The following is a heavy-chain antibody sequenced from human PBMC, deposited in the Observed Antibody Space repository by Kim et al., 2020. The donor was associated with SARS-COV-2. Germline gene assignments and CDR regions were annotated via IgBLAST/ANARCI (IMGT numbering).Heavy chain of an antibody. Sequence: GGSLRLSCAASGFTFSSYWMSWVRQAPGKGLEWVANIKQDGSEKYYVDSVKGRFTISRDNAKNSLYLQMNSLRAEDTAVYYCARVVVVAATEGDYYYYGMDVWGQGTTVTVSS. J-gene: IGHJ6*02. D-gene: IGHD2-15*01. V-gene: IGHV3-7*01. CDR1: GFTFSSYW. CDR3: ARVVVVAATEGDYYYYGMDV. CDR2: IKQDGSEK.